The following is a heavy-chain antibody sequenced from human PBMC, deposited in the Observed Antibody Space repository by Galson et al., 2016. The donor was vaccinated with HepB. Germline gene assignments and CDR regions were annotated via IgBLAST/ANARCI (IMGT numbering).Heavy chain of an antibody. CDR1: GGSISSSSYY. Sequence: SETLSLTCSVSGGSISSSSYYWGWIRQPPGKGLEWIGFSYYIDSSGTTNYNPSLKDRVTISVDTSKNQFSLKMRSVTAADSAVYYCASQSPSGNYYGRFDYWGQGTLATVSS. D-gene: IGHD3-10*01. V-gene: IGHV4-61*05. CDR3: ASQSPSGNYYGRFDY. J-gene: IGHJ4*02. CDR2: SYYIDSSGTT.